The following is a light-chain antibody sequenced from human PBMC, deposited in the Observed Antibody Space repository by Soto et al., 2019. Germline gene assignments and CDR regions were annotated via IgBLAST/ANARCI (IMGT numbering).Light chain of an antibody. CDR1: QSISSW. Sequence: DIQLTQSPSTLSASVGDRVTITCRASQSISSWLAWYQQKPGKPPKLLIDDASSLESGVPSRFSGSGSGTEFTLTISSLQPDDFATYYCQQYNSYPWTFGQGTKVEIK. CDR3: QQYNSYPWT. J-gene: IGKJ1*01. CDR2: DAS. V-gene: IGKV1-5*01.